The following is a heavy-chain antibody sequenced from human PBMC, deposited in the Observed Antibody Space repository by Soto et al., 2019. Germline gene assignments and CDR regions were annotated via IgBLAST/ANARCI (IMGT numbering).Heavy chain of an antibody. J-gene: IGHJ3*02. CDR1: SGSISSSNW. D-gene: IGHD3-16*02. Sequence: SETXSLTCAVSSGSISSSNWWSWVRQPPGKGLEWIGEIYHSGSTNYNPSLKSRVTISVDKSKNQFSLKLSSVTAADTAVYYCARDRGDYIWGSYRYIERAFDIWGQGTMVTVSS. CDR3: ARDRGDYIWGSYRYIERAFDI. CDR2: IYHSGST. V-gene: IGHV4-4*02.